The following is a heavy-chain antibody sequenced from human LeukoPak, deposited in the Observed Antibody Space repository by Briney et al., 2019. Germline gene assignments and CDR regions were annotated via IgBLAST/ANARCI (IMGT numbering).Heavy chain of an antibody. V-gene: IGHV3-74*01. CDR3: ARGGHDHAFDI. CDR1: GLTFTRYW. CDR2: VDSDGSNT. J-gene: IGHJ3*02. Sequence: GGSLRLSCAASGLTFTRYWMHWVRQAPGKGLVWVSRVDSDGSNTIYADSVKGRFTISRDNAKNTLYLQINSLRAEDTAVYYCARGGHDHAFDIWGQGTGVTVSS. D-gene: IGHD1-1*01.